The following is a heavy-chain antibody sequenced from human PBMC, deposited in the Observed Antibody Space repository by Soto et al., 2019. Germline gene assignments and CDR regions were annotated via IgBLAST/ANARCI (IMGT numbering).Heavy chain of an antibody. CDR2: ISSDGDIT. Sequence: GSLRLSYSGSGFAFSEYSMHWVRQAPGKGLQYVSTISSDGDITYYADSVKGRFTISRDNSKNTLYLQMNSLRPEDTAVYYCVKVSTFYDILTGYYSTNFFDPWGQGTLVTVSS. D-gene: IGHD3-9*01. V-gene: IGHV3-64D*06. CDR1: GFAFSEYS. J-gene: IGHJ5*02. CDR3: VKVSTFYDILTGYYSTNFFDP.